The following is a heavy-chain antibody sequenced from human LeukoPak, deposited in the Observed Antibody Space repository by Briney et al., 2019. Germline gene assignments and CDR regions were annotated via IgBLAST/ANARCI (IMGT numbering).Heavy chain of an antibody. D-gene: IGHD1-1*01. V-gene: IGHV3-23*01. CDR2: ISGSGGNS. Sequence: GGSLRLSCAASGFTFSSYTMNWVRQAPGKGPEWVSGISGSGGNSYYADSVKGRFTISRDNSKNTLYPQMNSLRADDTAVYYCARALSQELIRYSQDWGQGTLVSVSS. CDR1: GFTFSSYT. J-gene: IGHJ1*01. CDR3: ARALSQELIRYSQD.